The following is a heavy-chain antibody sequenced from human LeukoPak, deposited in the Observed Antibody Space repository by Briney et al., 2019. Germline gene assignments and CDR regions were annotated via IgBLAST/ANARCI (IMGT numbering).Heavy chain of an antibody. CDR1: GGSISSYY. CDR2: IYYSGST. D-gene: IGHD5-18*01. V-gene: IGHV4-59*01. Sequence: MPSETLSLTCTVSGGSISSYYWSWIRQPPGKGLEWIGYIYYSGSTNYNPSLKSRVTISVDTSKNQFSLKLSSVTAADTAVYYCARVERGYSYGFGFDYWGQGTLVTVSS. J-gene: IGHJ4*02. CDR3: ARVERGYSYGFGFDY.